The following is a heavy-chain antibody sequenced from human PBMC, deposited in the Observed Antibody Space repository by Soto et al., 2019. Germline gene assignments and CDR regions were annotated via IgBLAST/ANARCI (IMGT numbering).Heavy chain of an antibody. CDR3: AKDSYDIWTGYSDAFDI. J-gene: IGHJ3*02. Sequence: QVQLVESGGGVVQPGRSLRLSCAASGFTFSSYGMHWVRQAPGKGLEWVAVISYDGSNTYYADSVKGRFTISRDNSKNTLYLQMNSLRAEDTAVYYCAKDSYDIWTGYSDAFDIWGQGTMVTVSS. V-gene: IGHV3-30*18. CDR2: ISYDGSNT. CDR1: GFTFSSYG. D-gene: IGHD3-9*01.